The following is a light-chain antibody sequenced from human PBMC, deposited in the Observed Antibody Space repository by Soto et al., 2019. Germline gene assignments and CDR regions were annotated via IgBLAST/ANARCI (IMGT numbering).Light chain of an antibody. CDR1: QGVAYW. CDR2: AAS. J-gene: IGKJ5*01. CDR3: QQAHSFPIT. Sequence: DIQMTQSPSSVSASVGDRVTITCRASQGVAYWLAWYQQKPGKAPKLLIYAASTLQSGVPSRFSGSGSGTDFTLTITILQPEDFATYYCQQAHSFPITFGQGTRLEIK. V-gene: IGKV1D-12*01.